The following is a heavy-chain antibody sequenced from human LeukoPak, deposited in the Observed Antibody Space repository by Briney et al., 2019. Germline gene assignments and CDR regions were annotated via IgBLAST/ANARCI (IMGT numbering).Heavy chain of an antibody. J-gene: IGHJ3*01. CDR3: AKGDNFGRVADAFDS. V-gene: IGHV3-23*01. Sequence: GGSLRLSCAASGFTFSSYAMSWVREAPGKGLEWVSAISGSGGTTFYADSVKGRFSISRDNSRNTVSVQMHSLRADDTAVYFCAKGDNFGRVADAFDSWGQGTMVTVSS. D-gene: IGHD1-1*01. CDR2: ISGSGGTT. CDR1: GFTFSSYA.